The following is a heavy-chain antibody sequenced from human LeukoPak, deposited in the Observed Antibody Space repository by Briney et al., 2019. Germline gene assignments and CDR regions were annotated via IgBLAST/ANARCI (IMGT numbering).Heavy chain of an antibody. Sequence: GGSLRLSCAASGFTFSSYSMNWVRQAPGKGLEWVSSISSSSSYIYYADSVKGRFTISRDNAKNSLYLQMNSLRAENTAVYYCAREARDGYNESFDYWGQGTLVTVSS. D-gene: IGHD5-24*01. CDR1: GFTFSSYS. CDR2: ISSSSSYI. J-gene: IGHJ4*02. V-gene: IGHV3-21*01. CDR3: AREARDGYNESFDY.